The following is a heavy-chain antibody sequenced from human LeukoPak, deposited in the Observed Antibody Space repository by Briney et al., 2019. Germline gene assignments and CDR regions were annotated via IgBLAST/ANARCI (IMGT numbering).Heavy chain of an antibody. V-gene: IGHV1-46*01. Sequence: GASVKVSCKASGYTFSGNYIHWVRQAPGQGLEWMGVINPSAGTTTYAQQFQGRVTITRDMSTGTFYMELSSLRFEDTAVYFCARGAFYSGPSRYHMDVWGKGTTVTVSS. CDR3: ARGAFYSGPSRYHMDV. CDR1: GYTFSGNY. CDR2: INPSAGTT. J-gene: IGHJ6*03. D-gene: IGHD1-26*01.